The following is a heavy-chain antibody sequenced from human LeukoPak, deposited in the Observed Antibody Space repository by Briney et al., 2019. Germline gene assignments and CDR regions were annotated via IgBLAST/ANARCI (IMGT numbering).Heavy chain of an antibody. Sequence: GGXLRLSCAASGFTFSNYWMHWVRQAPGKGLVWVARINHDGSTTVYADSVKGRFTISRDNSKNTLYLQMNSLRAEDTAVYYCAKNAGGYYDSSGMKYYFDYWGQGTLVTVSS. V-gene: IGHV3-74*01. D-gene: IGHD3-22*01. CDR2: INHDGSTT. CDR3: AKNAGGYYDSSGMKYYFDY. J-gene: IGHJ4*02. CDR1: GFTFSNYW.